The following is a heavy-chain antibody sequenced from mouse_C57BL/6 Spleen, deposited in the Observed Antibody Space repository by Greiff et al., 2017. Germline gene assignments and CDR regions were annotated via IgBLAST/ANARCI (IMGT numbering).Heavy chain of an antibody. D-gene: IGHD4-1*01. Sequence: QVQLQQSGPELVKPGASVKISCKASGYAFSSSWMNWVKQRPGKGLEWIGRIYPGDGDTNYNGKFKGKATLTADKSSSTAYMQLSSLTSEDSAVYLCARTNWDRYDFDYGGQGTTLTVSS. CDR1: GYAFSSSW. J-gene: IGHJ2*01. CDR2: IYPGDGDT. CDR3: ARTNWDRYDFDY. V-gene: IGHV1-82*01.